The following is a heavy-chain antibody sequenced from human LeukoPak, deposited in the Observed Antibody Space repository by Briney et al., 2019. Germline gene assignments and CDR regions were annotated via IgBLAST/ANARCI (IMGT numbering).Heavy chain of an antibody. CDR3: ARLRDNWEDY. V-gene: IGHV5-51*01. D-gene: IGHD1-20*01. CDR2: IYPGDSDT. CDR1: GYTFTSYW. Sequence: GESLKISCKGSGYTFTSYWIVWVRQMPGKGLEWMGIIYPGDSDTRYNPSFQGQVTISADKSISSAYLQWNCLKASDTAMYYCARLRDNWEDYWGQGTLVTVSS. J-gene: IGHJ4*02.